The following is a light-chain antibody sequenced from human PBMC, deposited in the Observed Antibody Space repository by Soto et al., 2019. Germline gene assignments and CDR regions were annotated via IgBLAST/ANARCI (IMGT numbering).Light chain of an antibody. Sequence: QSVLTQPPSVSGAPGQRVTISCTGSGSNIGSASEVHWYQQLPGTAPKLLIFGNNNRPSGVPARFSGSKSGTTASLAIAGLQAEDEADYYCQTYDSALSTYVFGSGTKVTVL. J-gene: IGLJ1*01. CDR3: QTYDSALSTYV. V-gene: IGLV1-40*01. CDR2: GNN. CDR1: GSNIGSASE.